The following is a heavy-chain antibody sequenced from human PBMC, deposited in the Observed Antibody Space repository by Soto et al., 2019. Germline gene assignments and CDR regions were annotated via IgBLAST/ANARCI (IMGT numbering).Heavy chain of an antibody. CDR3: ASGGN. D-gene: IGHD3-10*01. Sequence: QVQLQQWGAGLLKPSETLSLTCAVFGGSLSGYYWSWIRQPPGKGLEWIGEMTHTGSTNYSPSLKPRLTISSDTSKNHFSLRLSSVTAADTAVYYCASGGNWGQGTLVTVSS. CDR2: MTHTGST. V-gene: IGHV4-34*01. CDR1: GGSLSGYY. J-gene: IGHJ4*02.